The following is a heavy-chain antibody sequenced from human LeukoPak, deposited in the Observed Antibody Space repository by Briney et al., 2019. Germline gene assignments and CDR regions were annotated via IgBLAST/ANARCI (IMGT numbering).Heavy chain of an antibody. J-gene: IGHJ4*02. Sequence: SQTLSLTCTVSGGSISSGTSYWNWIRQHPGTGLEWIGCIHPTGSAHYNPSLLGRVTISVDTSKNHFSLSLNSVTAADTAVYYCATGGDRNKVGYWGQGTLVTVSS. CDR1: GGSISSGTSY. D-gene: IGHD1-14*01. CDR3: ATGGDRNKVGY. CDR2: IHPTGSA. V-gene: IGHV4-31*03.